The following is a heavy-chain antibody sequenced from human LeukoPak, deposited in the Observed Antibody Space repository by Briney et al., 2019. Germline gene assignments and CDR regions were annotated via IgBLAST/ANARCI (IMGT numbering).Heavy chain of an antibody. J-gene: IGHJ6*03. Sequence: GGPLRLSCAASGLTFSSYWMSWVGQAPGKGREWVANIKQVGREKYYVDSVKGRFTISRDNATTSPSLQMNGLRAQNPACISCAGGPDYYYYYRDVGGKGPTVTVP. D-gene: IGHD1-14*01. CDR1: GLTFSSYW. CDR3: AGGPDYYYYYRDV. V-gene: IGHV3-7*01. CDR2: IKQVGREK.